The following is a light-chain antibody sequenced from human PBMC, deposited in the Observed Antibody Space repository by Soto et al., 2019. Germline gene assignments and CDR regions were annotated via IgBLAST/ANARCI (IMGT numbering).Light chain of an antibody. V-gene: IGKV3-15*01. CDR1: QSVNRN. Sequence: EIVLMQSPGTLSLSPGERSTLSCMAIQSVNRNLAWYEQKVGQAPRVLIYGASTRATGIPERFRGSGSGTEFILTISSLQSEDFEVYYCQEYNTWPWTFGQGTKVDIK. J-gene: IGKJ1*01. CDR2: GAS. CDR3: QEYNTWPWT.